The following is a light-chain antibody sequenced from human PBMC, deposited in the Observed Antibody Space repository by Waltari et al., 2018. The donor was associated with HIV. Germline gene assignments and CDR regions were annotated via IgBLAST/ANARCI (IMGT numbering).Light chain of an antibody. Sequence: QSALTQPASVSGSPGQSITISFTGTSSDVGSYYLVSWYQQHPGKAPKLMIYAVSKRPSGVSNRFSGSKSVNTASLTISGLQAEDEADYYCCSYAGSSTFVVFGGGTKLTVL. CDR1: SSDVGSYYL. CDR3: CSYAGSSTFVV. CDR2: AVS. J-gene: IGLJ2*01. V-gene: IGLV2-23*02.